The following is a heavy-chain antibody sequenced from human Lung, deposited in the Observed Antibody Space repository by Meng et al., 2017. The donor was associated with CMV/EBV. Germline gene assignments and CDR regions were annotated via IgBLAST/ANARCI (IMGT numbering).Heavy chain of an antibody. D-gene: IGHD1-26*01. J-gene: IGHJ4*02. CDR2: INAYNGDT. CDR1: GYTFTSHG. Sequence: VQLVQSGAEVKEPGASVTVSCKSSGYTFTSHGVSWGRQAPGQGLEWMGWINAYNGDTNYAQTLQGRVTMTTDTSTSTAYMELRSLRSDDTAVYYCARVEVGITSGDYWGQGTLVTVSS. CDR3: ARVEVGITSGDY. V-gene: IGHV1-18*01.